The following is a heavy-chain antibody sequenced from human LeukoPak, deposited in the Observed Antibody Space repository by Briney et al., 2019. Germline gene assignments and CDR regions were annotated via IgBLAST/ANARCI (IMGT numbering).Heavy chain of an antibody. CDR3: AKPRSMDV. Sequence: GGSLRLSCAASGFTFSDYGMHWVRQAPGKGLEWVAGISYDGSNQYYADSVKGRFTISRDNSKNTLYLQMNSLRAEDTAVYYCAKPRSMDVWGQGTTVTVSS. CDR2: ISYDGSNQ. CDR1: GFTFSDYG. J-gene: IGHJ6*02. V-gene: IGHV3-30*18.